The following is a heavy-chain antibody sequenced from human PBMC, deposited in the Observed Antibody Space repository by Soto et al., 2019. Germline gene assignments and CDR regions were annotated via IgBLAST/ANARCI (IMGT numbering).Heavy chain of an antibody. V-gene: IGHV1-46*03. CDR2: INPSSGST. Sequence: QVQVVQSGAEVKKPGASVKISCKASGYTCTDYYIHWVRQAPGQGLEWMGRINPSSGSTAKAQKFQDRITMTGDTSTSTAYMELSSLRSEDTALYYCTRGRQYDQYAMEVWGQGTAVTVSS. J-gene: IGHJ6*02. CDR1: GYTCTDYY. D-gene: IGHD4-4*01. CDR3: TRGRQYDQYAMEV.